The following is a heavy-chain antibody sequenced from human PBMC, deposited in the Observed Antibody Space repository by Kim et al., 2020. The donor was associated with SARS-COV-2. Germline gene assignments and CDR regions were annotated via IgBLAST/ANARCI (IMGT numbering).Heavy chain of an antibody. CDR2: IRSKAYGGTT. Sequence: GGSLRLSCTASGFTFGDYAMSWVRQAPGKGLEWVGFIRSKAYGGTTEYAASVKGRFTISRDDSKSIAYLQMNSLKTEDTAVYYCTREPRKSIAVAGTLFPRYYYYYYMDVLGKGTTVTVSS. CDR3: TREPRKSIAVAGTLFPRYYYYYYMDV. D-gene: IGHD6-19*01. V-gene: IGHV3-49*04. CDR1: GFTFGDYA. J-gene: IGHJ6*03.